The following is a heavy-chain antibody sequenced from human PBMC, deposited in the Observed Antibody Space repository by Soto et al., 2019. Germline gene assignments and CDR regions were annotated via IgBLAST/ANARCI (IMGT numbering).Heavy chain of an antibody. CDR1: GGTFSSYA. D-gene: IGHD1-26*01. J-gene: IGHJ5*02. CDR3: ARDGIVGARGGFDH. CDR2: IIPIFGTA. Sequence: ASVKVSCKASGGTFSSYAISWVRQAPGQGLEWMGGIIPIFGTANYAQKFQGRVTITADESTSTAYMELSSLRSEDTAVYYCARDGIVGARGGFDHWGQGTLVTVSS. V-gene: IGHV1-69*13.